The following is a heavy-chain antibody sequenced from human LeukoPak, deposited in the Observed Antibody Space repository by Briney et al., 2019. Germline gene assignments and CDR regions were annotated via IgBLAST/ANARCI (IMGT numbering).Heavy chain of an antibody. CDR2: IYYTGST. D-gene: IGHD3-3*01. Sequence: SETLSLTCTVSGGSISSYYWSWIRQPPGKGLEWIGYIYYTGSTNYNPSLKSRVTISINASKNQLSLELSSVAAADTAVYYCARGIFGMVLNAFDLWGRGTMVTVSS. CDR3: ARGIFGMVLNAFDL. J-gene: IGHJ3*01. V-gene: IGHV4-59*01. CDR1: GGSISSYY.